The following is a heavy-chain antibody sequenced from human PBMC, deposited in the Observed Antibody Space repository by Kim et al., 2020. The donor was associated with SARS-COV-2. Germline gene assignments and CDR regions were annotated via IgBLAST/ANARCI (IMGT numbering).Heavy chain of an antibody. CDR3: ARLRYSSSWYDGFDI. D-gene: IGHD6-13*01. CDR1: GYSFPNQW. CDR2: IYPGDSDT. Sequence: GESLKISCKGSGYSFPNQWIGWVRQMPGKGLEYMGIIYPGDSDTKYSPSFQGQVTISADKSINTAYLQWSSLKASDTAMYYCARLRYSSSWYDGFDIWGQGTMVTVSS. J-gene: IGHJ3*02. V-gene: IGHV5-51*01.